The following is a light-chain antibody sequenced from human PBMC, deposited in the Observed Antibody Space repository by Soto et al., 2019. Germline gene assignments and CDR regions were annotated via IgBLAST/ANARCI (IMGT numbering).Light chain of an antibody. CDR3: QQYGSSPRST. CDR1: QSVSSY. Sequence: EIVLTQSPATLSLSPGERATLSCRASQSVSSYLAWYQQKPGQAPRLLIYDASNRATGIPARFSGSGSGTDFTLTISSLEPEDFAVYYCQQYGSSPRSTFGGGTKVDNK. J-gene: IGKJ4*01. V-gene: IGKV3-11*01. CDR2: DAS.